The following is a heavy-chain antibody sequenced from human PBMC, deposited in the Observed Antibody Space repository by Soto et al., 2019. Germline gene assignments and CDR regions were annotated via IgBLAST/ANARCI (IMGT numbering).Heavy chain of an antibody. CDR1: GGSISSGGYY. J-gene: IGHJ5*02. V-gene: IGHV4-31*03. Sequence: SETLSLTCTVSGGSISSGGYYWSWIRQHPGKGLEWIGYIYYSGSTYYNPSLKSRVTISVDTSKNQFSLKLSSVTAADTAVYYCAGSPKLLWFGELFLGYEREGNWFDPWGQGTLVTVSS. D-gene: IGHD3-10*01. CDR3: AGSPKLLWFGELFLGYEREGNWFDP. CDR2: IYYSGST.